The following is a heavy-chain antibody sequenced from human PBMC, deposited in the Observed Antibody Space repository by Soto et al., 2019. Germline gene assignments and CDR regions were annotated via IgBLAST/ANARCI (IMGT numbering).Heavy chain of an antibody. J-gene: IGHJ6*03. CDR1: GFTLSGYA. V-gene: IGHV3-64*01. D-gene: IGHD6-6*01. CDR2: ISSNGVGT. CDR3: ARRARPDFYYMDV. Sequence: EVQLAESGGGLAQPGGSLRLSCAASGFTLSGYAMDWVRQAPGTGLGYVSGISSNGVGTYYANSVQGRFTISRDNSKNTVYLQMGSLRPEDMAVYYCARRARPDFYYMDVWGKGTTVTVSS.